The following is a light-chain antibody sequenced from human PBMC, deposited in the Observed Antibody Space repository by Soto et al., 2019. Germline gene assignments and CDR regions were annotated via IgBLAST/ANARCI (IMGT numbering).Light chain of an antibody. Sequence: EIVLTQSPSTLSLSPVERSTLSCRASQSVSSFLAWYQQKPGQAPRLLIYDASNRATGIPARFSGSGSGTDFTLTITSLEPEDFAVYYCQHRSNWPLTFGGGTKVDIK. CDR2: DAS. V-gene: IGKV3-11*01. J-gene: IGKJ4*01. CDR3: QHRSNWPLT. CDR1: QSVSSF.